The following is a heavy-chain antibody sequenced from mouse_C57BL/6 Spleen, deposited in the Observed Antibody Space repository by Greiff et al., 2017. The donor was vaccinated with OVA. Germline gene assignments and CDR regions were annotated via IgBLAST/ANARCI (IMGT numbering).Heavy chain of an antibody. V-gene: IGHV1-74*01. J-gene: IGHJ2*01. CDR1: GYTFTSYW. D-gene: IGHD2-4*01. Sequence: QVQLQQPGAELVKPGASVKVSCKASGYTFTSYWMHWVKQRPGQGLEWIGRIHPSDSDTNYNQKFKGKATLTVDKSSSTVYMELSRLTSEDSAVYFCARHEEAYDYDGDYFDYWGQGTTLTVSS. CDR3: ARHEEAYDYDGDYFDY. CDR2: IHPSDSDT.